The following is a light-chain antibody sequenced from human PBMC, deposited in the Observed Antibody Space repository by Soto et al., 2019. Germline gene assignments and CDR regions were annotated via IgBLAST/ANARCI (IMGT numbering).Light chain of an antibody. CDR3: QVWDSGSDHVI. CDR2: FNG. V-gene: IGLV3-21*04. CDR1: NIGSKS. Sequence: SYELTQPPSVSVAPGNTARVTCGGNNIGSKSVHWYQQKPGQAPVLVIYFNGDRPSGIPEQFSGSTSGNTATLTITRVEAGDEADYYCQVWDSGSDHVIFGGGTKVTVL. J-gene: IGLJ2*01.